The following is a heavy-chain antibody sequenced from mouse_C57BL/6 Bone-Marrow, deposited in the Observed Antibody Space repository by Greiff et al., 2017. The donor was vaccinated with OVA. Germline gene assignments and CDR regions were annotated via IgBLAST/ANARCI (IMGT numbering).Heavy chain of an antibody. CDR1: GYTFTSYW. Sequence: QVQLQQPGAELVKPGASVKLSCKASGYTFTSYWMHWVKQRPGQGLEWIGMIHPNSGSTNYNEKFKSKATLTVDKSSSTAYMQLSSLTSEDSAVYYCANYYGNLYAMDYWGQGTSVTVSS. CDR3: ANYYGNLYAMDY. J-gene: IGHJ4*01. CDR2: IHPNSGST. D-gene: IGHD2-1*01. V-gene: IGHV1-64*01.